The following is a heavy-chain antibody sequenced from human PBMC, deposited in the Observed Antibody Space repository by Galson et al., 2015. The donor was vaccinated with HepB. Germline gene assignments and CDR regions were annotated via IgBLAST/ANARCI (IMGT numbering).Heavy chain of an antibody. Sequence: SLRLSCAASGFTFSFYGMSWVRQAPGKGLEWVSGLHDSGAGIQYADSVKGRFTISRDNSKNMVYLQMNSLRAEDTAIYYCAKDQASPLRGAFDIWGQGTMVTVSS. CDR3: AKDQASPLRGAFDI. CDR2: LHDSGAGI. D-gene: IGHD1-26*01. J-gene: IGHJ3*02. CDR1: GFTFSFYG. V-gene: IGHV3-23*01.